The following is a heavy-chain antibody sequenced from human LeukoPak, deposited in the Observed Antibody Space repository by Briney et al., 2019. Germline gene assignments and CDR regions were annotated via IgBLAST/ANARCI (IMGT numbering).Heavy chain of an antibody. J-gene: IGHJ4*02. Sequence: GGSLRLSCAASGFTFSSYSMNWVRQAPGKGLEWVSYISSSSTIYYADSVKGRFTISRDNAKNSLYLQMNSLRAEDTAVYYCARSYGDYVDCFDYWGQGTLVTVSS. CDR1: GFTFSSYS. V-gene: IGHV3-48*04. D-gene: IGHD4-17*01. CDR3: ARSYGDYVDCFDY. CDR2: ISSSSTI.